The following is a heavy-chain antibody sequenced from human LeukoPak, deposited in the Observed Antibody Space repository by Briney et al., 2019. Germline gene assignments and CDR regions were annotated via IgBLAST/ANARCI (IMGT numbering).Heavy chain of an antibody. D-gene: IGHD6-13*01. Sequence: GESLKISCKGSGYRFTNYWIGWVRQMPGKGLEWMGIIYPDDSKTRYSPSFQGQVTISADKSISTAYLQWSSLKASDTAMYYCARHLSSNWYNEKAFDYWGQGTLVTVSS. CDR3: ARHLSSNWYNEKAFDY. CDR2: IYPDDSKT. V-gene: IGHV5-51*01. CDR1: GYRFTNYW. J-gene: IGHJ4*02.